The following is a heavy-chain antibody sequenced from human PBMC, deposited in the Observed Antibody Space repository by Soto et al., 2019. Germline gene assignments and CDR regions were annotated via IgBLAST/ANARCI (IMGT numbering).Heavy chain of an antibody. J-gene: IGHJ4*02. CDR2: IIPIFGTA. D-gene: IGHD3-9*01. Sequence: ASVKVSCKASGGTFSSYAISRVRQAPGQGLEWMGGIIPIFGTANYAQKFQERVTITRDMSTSTAYMELSSLRSDDTAVYYCAAVGETGYLNFDYWGQGTLLTVSS. V-gene: IGHV1-69*05. CDR1: GGTFSSYA. CDR3: AAVGETGYLNFDY.